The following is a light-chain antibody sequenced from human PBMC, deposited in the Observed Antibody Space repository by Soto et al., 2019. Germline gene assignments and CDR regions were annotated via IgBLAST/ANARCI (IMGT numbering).Light chain of an antibody. CDR1: QSVSSN. CDR2: AAS. Sequence: ELVMPQSPATLSVSQGERATLSCTASQSVSSNLAWYQQKLGQAPRLLIYAASDRATGIPGRFSGSGSGTDFTLTISSLEPEDFALYYCQQGNTWPWTFGQGTKVDIK. V-gene: IGKV3-11*01. J-gene: IGKJ1*01. CDR3: QQGNTWPWT.